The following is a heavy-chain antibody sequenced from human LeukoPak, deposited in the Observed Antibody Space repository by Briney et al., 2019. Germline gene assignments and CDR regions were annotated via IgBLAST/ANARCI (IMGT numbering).Heavy chain of an antibody. J-gene: IGHJ4*02. CDR2: IYSGGST. CDR3: ARDRSGSYSPGGFDY. Sequence: GGSLRLSCAASGFTVSSNYMSWVRQGPGEGLEWVSVIYSGGSTYYADSVKGRFTISRDNSKNTLYLQMNSLRAEDTAVYYCARDRSGSYSPGGFDYWGQGTLVTVSS. V-gene: IGHV3-66*01. D-gene: IGHD1-26*01. CDR1: GFTVSSNY.